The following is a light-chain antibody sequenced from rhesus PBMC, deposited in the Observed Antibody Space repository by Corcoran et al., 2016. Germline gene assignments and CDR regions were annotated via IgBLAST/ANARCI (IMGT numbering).Light chain of an antibody. V-gene: IGKV2-72*01. CDR1: QSLLHSNGNTY. CDR2: GGS. CDR3: VQAIAFPFT. Sequence: DVVMTQTPLSLPITPGEPASISCRSSQSLLHSNGNTYLHWYLQKPGQSPQLLIDGGSNRASGVPDRFSGSGSGTDFTLKISKVEAEDVGVYYCVQAIAFPFTFGPGTKLDIK. J-gene: IGKJ3*01.